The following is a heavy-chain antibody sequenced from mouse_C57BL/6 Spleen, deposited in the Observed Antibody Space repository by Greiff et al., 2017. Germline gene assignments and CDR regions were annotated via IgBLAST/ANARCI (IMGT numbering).Heavy chain of an antibody. CDR3: ARDYYGSRYYLDY. CDR2: ISDGGSYT. D-gene: IGHD1-1*01. J-gene: IGHJ2*01. CDR1: GFTFSSYA. V-gene: IGHV5-4*01. Sequence: EVKLEESGGGLVKPGGSLKLSCAASGFTFSSYAMSWVRQTPEKRLEWVATISDGGSYTYYPDNVKGRFTISRDNAKNNLYLQMSHLKSEDTAMYYCARDYYGSRYYLDYWGQGTTRAVSS.